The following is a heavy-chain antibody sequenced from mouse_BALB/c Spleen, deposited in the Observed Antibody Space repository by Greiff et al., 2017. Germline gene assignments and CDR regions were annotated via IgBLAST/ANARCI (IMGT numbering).Heavy chain of an antibody. CDR1: GFTFSSYD. D-gene: IGHD2-4*01. CDR3: ARQDDYPNYAMDY. Sequence: EVKLVESGGDLVKPGGSLKLSCAASGFTFSSYDMSWVRQTPEKRLEWVAYISSGGGSTYYPDTVKGRFTISRDNAKNTLYLQMSSLKSEDTAMYYCARQDDYPNYAMDYWGQGTSVTVSS. CDR2: ISSGGGST. J-gene: IGHJ4*01. V-gene: IGHV5-12-1*01.